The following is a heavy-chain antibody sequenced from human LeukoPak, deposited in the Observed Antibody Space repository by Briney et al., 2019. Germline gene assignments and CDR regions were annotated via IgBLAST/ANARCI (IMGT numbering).Heavy chain of an antibody. CDR1: GYTFTSYG. CDR3: ARANKRYCTNGVCPPDV. CDR2: ISAYNGNT. V-gene: IGHV1-18*01. J-gene: IGHJ6*04. Sequence: ASVKVSCKASGYTFTSYGISWVRQAPGQGLEWMGWISAYNGNTNYAQKLQGRVTMTTDTSTSTAYMELRSLRSDDTAVYYCARANKRYCTNGVCPPDVWGKGTTVTVSS. D-gene: IGHD2-8*01.